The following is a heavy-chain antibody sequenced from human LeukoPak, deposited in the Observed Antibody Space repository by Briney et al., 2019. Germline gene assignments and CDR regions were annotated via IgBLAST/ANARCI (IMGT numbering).Heavy chain of an antibody. V-gene: IGHV1-3*01. D-gene: IGHD1-1*01. J-gene: IGHJ4*02. Sequence: GAAVKVSCKASGYTFTAYAIHLVRQAPGQRLELMGWINAINGNRQYSHTFKDRVTITRETSATTAYLQLNSLTSEDTAVYYCARVSEASPWNFDYWRQGTLVTVSS. CDR2: INAINGNR. CDR1: GYTFTAYA. CDR3: ARVSEASPWNFDY.